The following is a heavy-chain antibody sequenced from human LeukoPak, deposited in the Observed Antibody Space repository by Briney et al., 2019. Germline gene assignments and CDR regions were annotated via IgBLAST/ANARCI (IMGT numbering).Heavy chain of an antibody. D-gene: IGHD1-26*01. J-gene: IGHJ1*01. CDR1: GGSISSYY. V-gene: IGHV4-59*06. Sequence: SETLSLTCTVSGGSISSYYWSWIRQHPGKGLEWIGYIYYSGSTYYNPSLKSRVTISVDTSKNQFSLKLSSVTAADTAVYYCARSFSGSYYAEYFQHWGQGTLVTVSS. CDR2: IYYSGST. CDR3: ARSFSGSYYAEYFQH.